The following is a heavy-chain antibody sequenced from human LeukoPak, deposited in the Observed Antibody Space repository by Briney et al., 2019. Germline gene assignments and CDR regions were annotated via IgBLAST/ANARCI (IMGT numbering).Heavy chain of an antibody. CDR3: ARDPPGIAASGTYY. D-gene: IGHD6-13*01. CDR2: IYSRGGT. Sequence: GGSLRLSCAVSGFSVSNNYMNWVRQAPGKGLEWVSLIYSRGGTSYADSVKGRFTISRDSSKNTLFLQMNSLRVEDTAVYYCARDPPGIAASGTYYWGQGTLVTVSS. CDR1: GFSVSNNY. J-gene: IGHJ4*02. V-gene: IGHV3-53*01.